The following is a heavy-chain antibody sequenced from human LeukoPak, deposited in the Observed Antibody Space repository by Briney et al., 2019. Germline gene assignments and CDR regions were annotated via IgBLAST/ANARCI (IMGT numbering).Heavy chain of an antibody. V-gene: IGHV4-30-4*08. D-gene: IGHD3-3*01. CDR3: ARATYYDFCSGYYLFDY. CDR1: GGSISSGDYY. Sequence: SETLSLTCTVSGGSISSGDYYWSWIRQLPGKGLEWIGYIYYSGSTYYNPSLKSRVTISVDTSKNQFSLKLSSVTAADTAVYYCARATYYDFCSGYYLFDYWGQGTLVTVSS. CDR2: IYYSGST. J-gene: IGHJ4*02.